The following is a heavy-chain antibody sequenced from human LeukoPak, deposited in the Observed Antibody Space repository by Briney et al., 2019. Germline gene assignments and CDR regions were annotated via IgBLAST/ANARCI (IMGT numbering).Heavy chain of an antibody. J-gene: IGHJ4*02. V-gene: IGHV4-61*02. Sequence: SETLSLTCTVSGGSISSGSYYWRWIRQPAGKGLEWIGRIYTSGSTNYTPSLKSRVTISVDTSKNQFSLKLSSVTAADTAVYYCARGSMVRGLGVFDYWGQGTLVTVSS. CDR3: ARGSMVRGLGVFDY. D-gene: IGHD3-10*01. CDR2: IYTSGST. CDR1: GGSISSGSYY.